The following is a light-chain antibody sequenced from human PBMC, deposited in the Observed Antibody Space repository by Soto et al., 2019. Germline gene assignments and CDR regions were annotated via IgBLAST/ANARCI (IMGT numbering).Light chain of an antibody. Sequence: QSALTQPASVSGSPGQSITISCTGTSSDVGGYNYVSWYQQHPGKAPKLMIYEVSNRPSGVSNRFSGSKSGNTASLTISGLRSEAEADYDCSSYRCTSTLDVVFGGGTKLTVL. V-gene: IGLV2-14*01. J-gene: IGLJ2*01. CDR1: SSDVGGYNY. CDR2: EVS. CDR3: SSYRCTSTLDVV.